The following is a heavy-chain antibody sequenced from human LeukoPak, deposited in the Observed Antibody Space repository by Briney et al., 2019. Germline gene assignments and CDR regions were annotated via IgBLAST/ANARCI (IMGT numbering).Heavy chain of an antibody. J-gene: IGHJ5*02. CDR3: ARELDYCTNGVCYYSWFDP. V-gene: IGHV4-4*07. Sequence: SETLSLTCTVSGGSITSFYWSWIRQPAGKGLEWIGRIYTSGSTNYNPSLKSRVTMSVDTSKNQFSLKLSSVTAADTAVYYCARELDYCTNGVCYYSWFDPWGQGTLVTVSS. CDR2: IYTSGST. CDR1: GGSITSFY. D-gene: IGHD2-8*01.